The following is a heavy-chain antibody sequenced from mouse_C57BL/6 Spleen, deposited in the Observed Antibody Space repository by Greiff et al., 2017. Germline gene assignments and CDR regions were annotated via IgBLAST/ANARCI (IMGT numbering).Heavy chain of an antibody. CDR2: INPSNGGT. V-gene: IGHV1-53*01. CDR3: ARPYSDYVRYFDV. CDR1: GYTFTSYW. D-gene: IGHD2-13*01. Sequence: QVQLQQSGTELVKPGASVKLSCKASGYTFTSYWMHWVKQRPGQGLEWIGNINPSNGGTNYNEKFKSKATLTVDKSSSTAYMQLSSLTSEESAVYYCARPYSDYVRYFDVWGTGTTVTVSS. J-gene: IGHJ1*03.